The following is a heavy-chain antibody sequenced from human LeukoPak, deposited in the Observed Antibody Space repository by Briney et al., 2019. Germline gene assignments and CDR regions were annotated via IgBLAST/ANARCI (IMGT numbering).Heavy chain of an antibody. J-gene: IGHJ4*02. CDR2: MRPTDAYT. CDR3: VREGAVALKHFDL. D-gene: IGHD6-19*01. CDR1: GFSLTNNY. V-gene: IGHV1-46*01. Sequence: ASVKVSCKAFGFSLTNNYMHWVRQAPGQGLEWMGYMRPTDAYTGYAPKFQGRVTVTRDTSMNTLYMELSSLGSDDTAVYYCVREGAVALKHFDLWGQGTLLTVSS.